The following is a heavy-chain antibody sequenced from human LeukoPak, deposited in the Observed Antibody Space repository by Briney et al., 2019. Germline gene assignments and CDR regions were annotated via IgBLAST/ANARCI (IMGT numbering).Heavy chain of an antibody. J-gene: IGHJ4*02. CDR1: GFTFSSYG. D-gene: IGHD2-2*01. Sequence: GGSLRLSCAASGFTFSSYGIHWVRQAPGKGLKWVTFIGYDGRNKYYADSVKGRFTISRDNSKTTLYLQMNSLRAEDTAVYYCAKDVPTAYFDYWGQGTLVTVSS. V-gene: IGHV3-30*02. CDR2: IGYDGRNK. CDR3: AKDVPTAYFDY.